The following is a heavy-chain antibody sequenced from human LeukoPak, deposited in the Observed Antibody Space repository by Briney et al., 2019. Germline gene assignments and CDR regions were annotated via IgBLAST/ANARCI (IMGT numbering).Heavy chain of an antibody. V-gene: IGHV3-11*04. Sequence: GGSLRLSCAASGFTFSDYNMRWIRQAPGKGLEWVSSISRSGSTKYYADSVKGRFTISRDNAKNSLYLLMNSLRAEDTAVYYCARDRNKWELLRWFDPWGQGTLVTVSS. CDR1: GFTFSDYN. J-gene: IGHJ5*02. D-gene: IGHD1-26*01. CDR3: ARDRNKWELLRWFDP. CDR2: ISRSGSTK.